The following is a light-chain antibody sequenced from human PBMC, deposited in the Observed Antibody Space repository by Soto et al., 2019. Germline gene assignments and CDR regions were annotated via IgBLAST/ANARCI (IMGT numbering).Light chain of an antibody. V-gene: IGKV3-15*01. CDR2: GAS. CDR3: QQYYNWPPLT. J-gene: IGKJ4*01. CDR1: QSVSSN. Sequence: EIVMTQSPATLSVSPGERATLSCRASQSVSSNLAWYQQKPGQAPRLLIYGASTRATGIPARFSGSGSGTEFTLTISSLQSEDFAVYYCQQYYNWPPLTFGXGTKVDIK.